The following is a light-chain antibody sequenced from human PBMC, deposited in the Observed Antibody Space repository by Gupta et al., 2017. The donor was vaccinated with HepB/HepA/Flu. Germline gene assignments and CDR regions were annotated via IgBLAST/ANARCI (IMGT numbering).Light chain of an antibody. Sequence: QSALTQPASMSGSPGQSITISCPGTSRDVGSYDLVSWYQQRPGKAPKVLIYDVNKWPSGVSNRFSGSKSGNTASLTISGLQAEDEADYYCSSYAGSRNFVVFGGGTKVTVL. CDR2: DVN. CDR1: SRDVGSYDL. J-gene: IGLJ2*01. CDR3: SSYAGSRNFVV. V-gene: IGLV2-23*02.